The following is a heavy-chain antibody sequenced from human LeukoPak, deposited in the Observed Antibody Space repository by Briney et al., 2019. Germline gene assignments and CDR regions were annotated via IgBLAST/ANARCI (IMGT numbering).Heavy chain of an antibody. V-gene: IGHV3-49*04. CDR3: TRTVEHGVIGGYYYYYGMDV. CDR1: GFTFGDYA. CDR2: IRSKAYGGTT. D-gene: IGHD3-10*01. Sequence: GRSLRLSCTASGFTFGDYAMGWVRQAPGKGREGVGFIRSKAYGGTTEYAASVKGRFTISRDDSKSIAYLQMNSLKTEDTAVYYCTRTVEHGVIGGYYYYYGMDVWGQGTTVTVSS. J-gene: IGHJ6*02.